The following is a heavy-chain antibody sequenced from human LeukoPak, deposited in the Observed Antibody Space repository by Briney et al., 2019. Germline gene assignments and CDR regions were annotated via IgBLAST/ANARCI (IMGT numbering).Heavy chain of an antibody. D-gene: IGHD6-19*01. V-gene: IGHV3-23*01. J-gene: IGHJ4*02. CDR1: GFXFSSYA. Sequence: GGSLRLSCAASGFXFSSYAISWVRQAPGKGLEWVSAISGSGGSTYYADSVKGRFTISRDNSKNTLYLQMNSLRAEDTAVYYCAKDPTVSYSSGWHTYYFDYWGQGTLVTVSS. CDR2: ISGSGGST. CDR3: AKDPTVSYSSGWHTYYFDY.